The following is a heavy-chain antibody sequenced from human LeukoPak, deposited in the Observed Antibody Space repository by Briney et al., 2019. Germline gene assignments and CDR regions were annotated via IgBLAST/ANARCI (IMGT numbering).Heavy chain of an antibody. V-gene: IGHV3-49*04. CDR1: GFTFGDYA. Sequence: GGSLRLSCTASGFTFGDYAMSRVRQAPGKGLEWVGFIRSKAYGGTTEYAASVKGRFTISRDDSKSIAYLQMNSLKTEDTAVYYCTRDMDQLLLEADAFDIWGQGTMVTVSS. CDR3: TRDMDQLLLEADAFDI. J-gene: IGHJ3*02. CDR2: IRSKAYGGTT. D-gene: IGHD2-2*01.